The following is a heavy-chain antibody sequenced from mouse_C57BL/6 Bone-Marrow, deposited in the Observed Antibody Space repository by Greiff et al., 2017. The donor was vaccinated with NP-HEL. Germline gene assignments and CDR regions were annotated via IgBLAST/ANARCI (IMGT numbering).Heavy chain of an antibody. D-gene: IGHD1-2*01. CDR3: ARRGLLRHYFDY. CDR1: GYAFSSSW. CDR2: IYPGDGDT. J-gene: IGHJ2*01. Sequence: VQLVESGPELVKPGASVKISCKASGYAFSSSWMNWVKQRPGKGLEWIGRIYPGDGDTNYNGKFKGKATLTADKSSSTAYMQLSSLTSEDSAVYFCARRGLLRHYFDYWGQGTTLTVSS. V-gene: IGHV1-82*01.